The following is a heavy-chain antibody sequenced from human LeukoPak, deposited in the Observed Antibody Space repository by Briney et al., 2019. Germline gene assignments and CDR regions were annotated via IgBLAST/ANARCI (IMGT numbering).Heavy chain of an antibody. CDR3: TRHGGRDYYDSSEDAFDI. D-gene: IGHD3-22*01. CDR1: GFTFSSYG. V-gene: IGHV3-30*02. Sequence: GGSLRLSCAASGFTFSSYGMHWVRQAPGKGLEWVAFIRYDGSNKYYADSVKGRFTISRDNSKNTLYLQMNSLKTEDTAVYYCTRHGGRDYYDSSEDAFDIWGQGTMVIVSS. J-gene: IGHJ3*02. CDR2: IRYDGSNK.